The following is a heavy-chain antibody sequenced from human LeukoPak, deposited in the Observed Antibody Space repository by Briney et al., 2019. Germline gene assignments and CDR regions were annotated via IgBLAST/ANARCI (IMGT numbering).Heavy chain of an antibody. CDR1: GFSFSSYA. CDR2: ISPSGSST. J-gene: IGHJ4*02. CDR3: AKDWNYDSRGLNYFDY. D-gene: IGHD3-22*01. Sequence: SGGSLRLSCAASGFSFSSYAMNWVRQAPGKGLEWVSGISPSGSSTNYADSVQGRFTVSRGNSKDMLYLQMNSLRAEDTAMYYCAKDWNYDSRGLNYFDYWGQGALVTVSS. V-gene: IGHV3-23*01.